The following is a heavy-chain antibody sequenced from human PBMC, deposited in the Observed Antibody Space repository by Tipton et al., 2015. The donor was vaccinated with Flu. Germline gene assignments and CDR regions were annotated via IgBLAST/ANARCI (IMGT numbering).Heavy chain of an antibody. CDR3: ARGPLPDSNWYNGMDV. J-gene: IGHJ6*02. Sequence: SLRLSCAASGFTFSSYGIHWVRQAAGKGLEWVSGIGTSGDTYYADSVKGRFTISRENAKNFLYVQMNSLRAGDSAVYYCARGPLPDSNWYNGMDVWGQGTTVTVFS. V-gene: IGHV3-13*01. D-gene: IGHD6-13*01. CDR1: GFTFSSYG. CDR2: IGTSGDT.